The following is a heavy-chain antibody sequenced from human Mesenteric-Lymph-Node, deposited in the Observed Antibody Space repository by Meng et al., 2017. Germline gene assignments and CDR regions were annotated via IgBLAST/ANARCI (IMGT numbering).Heavy chain of an antibody. J-gene: IGHJ3*01. CDR3: VKDLLWNSFDV. D-gene: IGHD1-1*01. Sequence: GGSLRLSCVASGFGFSTNWMNWVRQVPRKGPEWVSRMSPDGTTIDYADAVKGRFTISRDNVKNTLYLQMNSLRVEDTAVYYCVKDLLWNSFDVWGPGAMVTVSS. V-gene: IGHV3-74*01. CDR1: GFGFSTNW. CDR2: MSPDGTTI.